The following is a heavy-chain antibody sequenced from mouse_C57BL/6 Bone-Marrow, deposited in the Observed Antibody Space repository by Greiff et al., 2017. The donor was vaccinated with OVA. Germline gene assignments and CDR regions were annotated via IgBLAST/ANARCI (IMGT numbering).Heavy chain of an antibody. CDR2: ISSGSSTI. V-gene: IGHV5-17*01. CDR3: ASQLYAMDY. CDR1: GSTFSDYG. Sequence: EVQGVESGGGLVKPGGSLKLSCAASGSTFSDYGMHWVRQAPEKGLEWVAYISSGSSTIYYADTVKGRFTISRDNAKNTLFLQMTSLRSEDTAMYYCASQLYAMDYWGQGTSVTVSS. D-gene: IGHD4-1*02. J-gene: IGHJ4*01.